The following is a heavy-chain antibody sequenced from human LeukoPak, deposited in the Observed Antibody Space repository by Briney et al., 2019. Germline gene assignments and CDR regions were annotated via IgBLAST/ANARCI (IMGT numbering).Heavy chain of an antibody. Sequence: RPSETLSLTCAVYGGSFSGYYWSWIRQPPGKGLEWIGEINHSGSTNYNPSLKSRVTISVDTSKNQFSLKLSSVTAADTAVYYRARRNYYGSGSYCFDYWGQGTLVTVSS. CDR1: GGSFSGYY. J-gene: IGHJ4*02. CDR2: INHSGST. D-gene: IGHD3-10*01. CDR3: ARRNYYGSGSYCFDY. V-gene: IGHV4-34*01.